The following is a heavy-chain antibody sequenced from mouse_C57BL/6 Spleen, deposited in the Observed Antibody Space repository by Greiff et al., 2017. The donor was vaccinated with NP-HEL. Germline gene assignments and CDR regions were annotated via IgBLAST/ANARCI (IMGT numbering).Heavy chain of an antibody. CDR2: IDPSDSET. V-gene: IGHV1-52*01. Sequence: QVQLQQPGAELVRPGSSVKLSCKASGYTFTSYWMHWVKQRPIPGLEWIGNIDPSDSETHYNQKFKDKATLTVDKSSSTAYMQLSSLTSEDSAVYHCAMERLRRGGRFAYWGQGTLVTVSA. CDR3: AMERLRRGGRFAY. J-gene: IGHJ3*01. CDR1: GYTFTSYW. D-gene: IGHD2-4*01.